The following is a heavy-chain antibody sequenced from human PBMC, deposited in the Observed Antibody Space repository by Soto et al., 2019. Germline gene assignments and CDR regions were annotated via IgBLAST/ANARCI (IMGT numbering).Heavy chain of an antibody. Sequence: EVQLMESGGGLLQPGGSLRLSCGASGFTFSTYAMAWVRQAPGKGLEWVSTVSGNGDHRYYADSVRGRFTISRDNSKNTMFLQMNSLRAEDTAVYYCAKSVFGDLDYWGQGTLVTVSS. CDR3: AKSVFGDLDY. V-gene: IGHV3-23*01. CDR1: GFTFSTYA. J-gene: IGHJ4*01. D-gene: IGHD2-21*01. CDR2: VSGNGDHR.